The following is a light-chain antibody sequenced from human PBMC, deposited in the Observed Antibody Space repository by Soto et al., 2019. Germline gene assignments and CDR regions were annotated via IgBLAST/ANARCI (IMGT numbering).Light chain of an antibody. V-gene: IGKV3D-15*01. CDR1: QSVSSY. CDR2: GAS. J-gene: IGKJ1*01. Sequence: DTVLTPSPATLSVSPGARATLSCRASQSVSSYLAWYQPRPAQPPRLLLYGASTRDTGVPTRFSGSGSGTEFTLTITSLQSEDFAVYYCQQYNNWPLWTFGQGTKVDI. CDR3: QQYNNWPLWT.